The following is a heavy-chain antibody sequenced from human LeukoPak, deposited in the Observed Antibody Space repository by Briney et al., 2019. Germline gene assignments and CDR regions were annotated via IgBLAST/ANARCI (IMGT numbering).Heavy chain of an antibody. CDR2: INHSGST. J-gene: IGHJ4*02. Sequence: PSETLSLTCAVYGGSFSGYYWSWIRQPPGKGLEWIGEINHSGSTNYNPSLKSRVTISVDTSKNQFSLKLSSVTAADTAVYYCARGIGYSSSWHLLYRPPFDYWGQGTLVTVSS. V-gene: IGHV4-34*01. CDR1: GGSFSGYY. D-gene: IGHD6-13*01. CDR3: ARGIGYSSSWHLLYRPPFDY.